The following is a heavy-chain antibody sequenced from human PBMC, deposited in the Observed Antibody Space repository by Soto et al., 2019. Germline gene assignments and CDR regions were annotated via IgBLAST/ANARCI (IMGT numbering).Heavy chain of an antibody. D-gene: IGHD2-8*01. V-gene: IGHV3-30*18. CDR2: ISYDGSNK. J-gene: IGHJ6*02. CDR1: GFTFSSYG. Sequence: QVQLVESGGGVVQPGRSLRLSCAASGFTFSSYGMHWVRQAPGKGLEWVAVISYDGSNKYYADSVKGRFTISRDNSKNTLYLQMNSLRTEDTAVYYCANSVSEDVCGQGTTVTVSS. CDR3: ANSVSEDV.